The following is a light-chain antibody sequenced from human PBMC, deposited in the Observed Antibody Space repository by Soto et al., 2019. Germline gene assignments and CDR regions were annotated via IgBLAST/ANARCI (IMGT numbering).Light chain of an antibody. J-gene: IGKJ4*01. CDR1: QGIGSS. CDR2: AAS. V-gene: IGKV1-39*01. Sequence: DIQMTQSPSSLSACVGDRVTITCRASQGIGSSLNWYQQKPGKAPKLLIYAASALQRGVPPRFSGSGSGTDFTLTITSLRPEDFGSFYCQQTNSLPLTFGGGTKVEI. CDR3: QQTNSLPLT.